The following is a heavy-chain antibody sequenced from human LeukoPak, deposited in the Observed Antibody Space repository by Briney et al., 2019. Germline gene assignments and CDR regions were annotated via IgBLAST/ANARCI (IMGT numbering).Heavy chain of an antibody. J-gene: IGHJ6*02. CDR2: FDPEGGET. V-gene: IGHV1-24*01. CDR1: GYSFSSY. CDR3: ATDGPYYYGMDV. Sequence: ASVKVSCKASGYSFSSYSYSISWVRQAPGKGLEWMGGFDPEGGETIYVQKFQGRVTMTEDTSTDTAYMELSSLRSEDTAVHYCATDGPYYYGMDVWGQGTTVTVSS.